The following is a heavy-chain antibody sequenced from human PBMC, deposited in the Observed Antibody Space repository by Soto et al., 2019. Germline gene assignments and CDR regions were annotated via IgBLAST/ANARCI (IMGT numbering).Heavy chain of an antibody. V-gene: IGHV1-18*01. CDR2: ISAYNGNT. Sequence: ASVKVSCKASGYTFTSYGISWVRQAPGQGLEWMGWISAYNGNTNYAQKLQGRVTMTTDTSTSTAYMELRSLRSDDTAVYYCARDSEDYGYYYYGMDVWGQGTTVTVSS. CDR3: ARDSEDYGYYYYGMDV. J-gene: IGHJ6*02. CDR1: GYTFTSYG. D-gene: IGHD4-17*01.